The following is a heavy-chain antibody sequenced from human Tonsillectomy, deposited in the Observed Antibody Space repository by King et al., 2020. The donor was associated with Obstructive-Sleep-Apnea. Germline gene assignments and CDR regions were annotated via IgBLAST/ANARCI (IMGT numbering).Heavy chain of an antibody. J-gene: IGHJ4*02. CDR1: GFTFSNYA. Sequence: VQLVESGGTLVQPGGSLRLSCAVSGFTFSNYAMSWVRQAPGKGLEWVSGISNGGKTFYTDSVKGRFTISRDNSKNILFLQMNSLRAEDTAVYFCAKEIAMIGRPLFDYWGQGTLVTVSS. D-gene: IGHD2-21*01. CDR2: ISNGGKT. V-gene: IGHV3-23*04. CDR3: AKEIAMIGRPLFDY.